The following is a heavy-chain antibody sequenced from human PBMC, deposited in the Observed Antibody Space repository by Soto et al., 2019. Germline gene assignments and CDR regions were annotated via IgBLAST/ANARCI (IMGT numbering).Heavy chain of an antibody. D-gene: IGHD3-22*01. CDR2: IIPIFGTA. J-gene: IGHJ3*02. V-gene: IGHV1-69*13. Sequence: GASVKVSCKASGGTFSSYSMSWGRQAPGQGLECMGGIIPIFGTANYAQKFQGRVTITADESTSTAYMELSSLRSEDTAVYYCARGPYYYDSSGPGAFDIWGQGTMVTVSS. CDR3: ARGPYYYDSSGPGAFDI. CDR1: GGTFSSYS.